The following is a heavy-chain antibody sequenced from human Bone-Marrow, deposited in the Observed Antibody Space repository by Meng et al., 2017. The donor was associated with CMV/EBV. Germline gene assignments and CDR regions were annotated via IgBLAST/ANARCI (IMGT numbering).Heavy chain of an antibody. CDR1: GGSVSSGSYY. D-gene: IGHD2-15*01. Sequence: SETLSLTCTVSGGSVSSGSYYWSWIRQPPGKGLEWIGYIYYSGSTNYNPSLKSRVTISVDTSKNQFSLKLSSVTAADTAVYYCASSVVVVAAAPYYYYGMDVWGQGTTVTVSS. V-gene: IGHV4-61*01. CDR2: IYYSGST. J-gene: IGHJ6*02. CDR3: ASSVVVVAAAPYYYYGMDV.